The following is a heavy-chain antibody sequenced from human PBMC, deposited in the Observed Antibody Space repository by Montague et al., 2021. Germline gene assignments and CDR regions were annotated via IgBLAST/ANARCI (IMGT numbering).Heavy chain of an antibody. CDR3: ARSLYCLGGSCYSGFDP. J-gene: IGHJ5*02. V-gene: IGHV4-39*01. D-gene: IGHD2-15*01. CDR1: GGSISNNSYW. CDR2: TFNTGSS. Sequence: SETLSLTRTVSGGSISNNSYWWAWIRQPPGKGLEYVGTTFNTGSSYYSPSLESRVTISVDTSKNQFSLRLSAVTAADTAVYYCARSLYCLGGSCYSGFDPWGQGTLVTVSS.